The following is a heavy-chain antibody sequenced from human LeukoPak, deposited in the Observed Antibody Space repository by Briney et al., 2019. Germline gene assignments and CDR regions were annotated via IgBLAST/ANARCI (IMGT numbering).Heavy chain of an antibody. CDR1: GFTFSTYA. CDR3: AKATTVRTPIES. Sequence: GGSLRLSCAASGFTFSTYAMIWVRQAPGKGLEWVSAIGSRTYYAASVKGRFTISRGNSKNALYLQMHRLRAADTAIYYCAKATTVRTPIESSGEGAPVTVSS. D-gene: IGHD1-7*01. CDR2: IGSRT. V-gene: IGHV3-23*01. J-gene: IGHJ4*02.